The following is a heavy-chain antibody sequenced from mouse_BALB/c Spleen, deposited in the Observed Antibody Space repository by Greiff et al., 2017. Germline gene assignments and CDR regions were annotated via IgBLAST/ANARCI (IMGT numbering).Heavy chain of an antibody. CDR1: GYTFTDYN. CDR3: ARSDYRYLYYYAMDY. Sequence: EVQLQQSGPELVKPGASVKIPCKASGYTFTDYNMDWVKQSHGKSLEWIGDINPNNGGTIYNQKFKGKATLTVDKSSSTAYMELRSLTSEDTAVYYCARSDYRYLYYYAMDYWGQGTSVTVSS. V-gene: IGHV1-18*01. D-gene: IGHD2-14*01. CDR2: INPNNGGT. J-gene: IGHJ4*01.